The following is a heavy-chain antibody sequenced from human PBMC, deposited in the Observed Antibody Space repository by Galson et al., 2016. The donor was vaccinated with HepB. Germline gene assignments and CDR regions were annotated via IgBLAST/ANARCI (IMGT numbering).Heavy chain of an antibody. D-gene: IGHD3-10*01. J-gene: IGHJ5*02. CDR2: IFSTGST. V-gene: IGHV4-4*07. Sequence: QVHLQESGPGLVKPSETLSLTCTVSGGSVDNYYWSWIRQPPGRELQYIGRIFSTGSTEYNPSLKGGVTMSVDTSTLQFSLKFTPMTASDTAVYYCASLPKTGAYFDPWGQGTLVTVSS. CDR1: GGSVDNYY. CDR3: ASLPKTGAYFDP.